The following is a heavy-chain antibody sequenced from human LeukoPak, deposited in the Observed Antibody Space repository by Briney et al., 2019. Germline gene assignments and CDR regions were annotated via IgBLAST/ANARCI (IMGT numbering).Heavy chain of an antibody. J-gene: IGHJ4*02. Sequence: PGGSLRLSYAASGFTFSSYSMNWVRQAPGKGLEWVANIKKDGSEKYYVDSVKGRFTISRDNAKTSLYLQMNSLRAEDTAVYYCARDLSGVAGYTYGRGIDYWGQGTLVTVSS. V-gene: IGHV3-7*01. CDR2: IKKDGSEK. D-gene: IGHD5-18*01. CDR1: GFTFSSYS. CDR3: ARDLSGVAGYTYGRGIDY.